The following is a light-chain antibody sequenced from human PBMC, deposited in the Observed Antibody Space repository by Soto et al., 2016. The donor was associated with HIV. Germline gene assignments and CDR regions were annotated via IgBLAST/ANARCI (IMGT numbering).Light chain of an antibody. V-gene: IGKV1-5*03. CDR3: QEYNTYWT. CDR2: KAS. Sequence: DIQMTQSPSTLSASVGDRVTITCRASQNIGLSMAWYQLKPGKAPDLLIYKASTLESGVPSRFSGSGSGTEFTLTISSLQPNDFATYYCQEYNTYWTFGQGTKVEVK. J-gene: IGKJ1*01. CDR1: QNIGLS.